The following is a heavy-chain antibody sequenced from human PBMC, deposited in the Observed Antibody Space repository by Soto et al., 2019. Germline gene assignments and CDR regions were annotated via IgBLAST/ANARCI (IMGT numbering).Heavy chain of an antibody. CDR1: GGSFSGYD. CDR2: INHSGST. Sequence: PSETLSLTCAVYGGSFSGYDWTWIRQPPGTGLEWIGEINHSGSTNYNPSLKSRVTITRDTSASTAYMELSSLRSEDTAVYYCARDFSMVVVAPGYWGQGTLVTVSS. CDR3: ARDFSMVVVAPGY. D-gene: IGHD2-21*01. J-gene: IGHJ4*02. V-gene: IGHV4-34*01.